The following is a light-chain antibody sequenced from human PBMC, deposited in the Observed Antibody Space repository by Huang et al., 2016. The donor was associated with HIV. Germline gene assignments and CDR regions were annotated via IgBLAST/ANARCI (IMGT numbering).Light chain of an antibody. CDR1: QSVLYSSNNQNY. Sequence: DIVMTQSPDSLAVSLGEWVTINCKSSQSVLYSSNNQNYLAWYHQQPGQPPKLLIYWACTRESGVPDRFSGSGSGTDFTLTISSLQAEDAAVYYCQQYYSTPPTFGGGTKVEIK. V-gene: IGKV4-1*01. CDR2: WAC. CDR3: QQYYSTPPT. J-gene: IGKJ4*01.